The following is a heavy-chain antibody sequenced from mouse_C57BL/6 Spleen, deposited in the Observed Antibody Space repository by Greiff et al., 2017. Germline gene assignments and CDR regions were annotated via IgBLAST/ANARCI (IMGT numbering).Heavy chain of an antibody. Sequence: VQLQQSGAELVKPGASVKISCKASGYAFSSYWMNWVKQRPGKGLEWIGQIYPGDGDTNYNGKFKGKATLTADKSSSTAYMQLSSLTSEDSAVYFCARGAYDGYYGYAMDYWGQGTSVTVSS. V-gene: IGHV1-80*01. CDR2: IYPGDGDT. D-gene: IGHD2-3*01. CDR3: ARGAYDGYYGYAMDY. CDR1: GYAFSSYW. J-gene: IGHJ4*01.